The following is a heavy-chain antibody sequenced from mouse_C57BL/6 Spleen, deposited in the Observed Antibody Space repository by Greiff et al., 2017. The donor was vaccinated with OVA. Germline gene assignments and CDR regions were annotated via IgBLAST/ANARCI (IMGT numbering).Heavy chain of an antibody. CDR3: ARGNIYYDYDDAMDY. CDR2: ISYDGSN. CDR1: GYSITSGYY. J-gene: IGHJ4*01. D-gene: IGHD2-4*01. Sequence: EVQLQESGPGLVKPSQSLSLTCSVTGYSITSGYYWNWIRQFPGNKLEWMGYISYDGSNNYNPSLKNRISITRDTSKNQFFLKLNSVTTEDTATYYCARGNIYYDYDDAMDYWGQGTSVTVSS. V-gene: IGHV3-6*01.